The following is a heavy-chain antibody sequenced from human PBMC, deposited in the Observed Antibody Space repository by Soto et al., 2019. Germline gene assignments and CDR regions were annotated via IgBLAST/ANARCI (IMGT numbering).Heavy chain of an antibody. CDR1: GGSVSGGSFY. J-gene: IGHJ5*02. V-gene: IGHV4-61*01. CDR2: IYYSGRT. CDR3: ARATVVNVMFDP. D-gene: IGHD2-8*02. Sequence: SETLSLTCTVSGGSVSGGSFYWTWIRQPPGKALEWIGYIYYSGRTNYSPSLKSRVTMSVDTSKNQVSLKLTSVTAADAAVYYRARATVVNVMFDPWGQGTLVTVVS.